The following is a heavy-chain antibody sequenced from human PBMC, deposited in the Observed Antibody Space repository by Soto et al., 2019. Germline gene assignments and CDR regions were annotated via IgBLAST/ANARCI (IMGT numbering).Heavy chain of an antibody. CDR3: ARVRYDFWSGSTYYYGMDV. V-gene: IGHV6-1*01. CDR1: GDSVSSNSAA. D-gene: IGHD3-3*01. CDR2: TYYRSKWYN. Sequence: SQTLSLTCAISGDSVSSNSAAWNWSRESPSRGLEWLGRTYYRSKWYNDYAVSVKSRITINPDTSKNQFSLQLNSVTPEDTAVYYCARVRYDFWSGSTYYYGMDVWGQGTTVTVSS. J-gene: IGHJ6*02.